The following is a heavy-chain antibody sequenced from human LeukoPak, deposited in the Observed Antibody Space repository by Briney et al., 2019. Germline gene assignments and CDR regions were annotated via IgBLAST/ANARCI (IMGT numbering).Heavy chain of an antibody. D-gene: IGHD1-1*01. CDR1: GFTFSSYW. CDR3: AREGGTFNC. V-gene: IGHV3-7*01. Sequence: GDSLRLSCAASGFTFSSYWMTWVRQVTGKGLEWVASIHPEGSEKYYVDSVKGRFTISRDNAKNSLYLQMNSLRVDDTAAYYCAREGGTFNCWGQGTPVTVSS. J-gene: IGHJ4*02. CDR2: IHPEGSEK.